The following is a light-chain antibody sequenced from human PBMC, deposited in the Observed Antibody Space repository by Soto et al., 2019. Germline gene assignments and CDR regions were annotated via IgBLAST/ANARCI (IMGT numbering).Light chain of an antibody. CDR2: DAS. CDR1: QSISTW. CDR3: QQYNSYPWT. Sequence: DIQMTQSPSTLSASVGDRVTITCRASQSISTWLAWYQQKPGKAPKLLIYDASSLQSGVPSRFSGHGSGTDFTLTVSSLQPDDFATYYCQQYNSYPWTFGQGTKVDIK. V-gene: IGKV1-5*01. J-gene: IGKJ1*01.